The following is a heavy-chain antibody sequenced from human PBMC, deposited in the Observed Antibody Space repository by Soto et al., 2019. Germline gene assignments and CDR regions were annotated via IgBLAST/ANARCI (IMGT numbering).Heavy chain of an antibody. J-gene: IGHJ6*02. D-gene: IGHD1-7*01. CDR2: ISAYNGNT. V-gene: IGHV1-18*01. Sequence: GASVKVSCKASGYTFTSYGISCVRQAPGQGLEWMGWISAYNGNTNYAQKLQGRVTMTTDTSTSTAYMELRSLRSDDTAVYYCARETGTTSPRYYYYYGMDVWGQGTTVTVSS. CDR1: GYTFTSYG. CDR3: ARETGTTSPRYYYYYGMDV.